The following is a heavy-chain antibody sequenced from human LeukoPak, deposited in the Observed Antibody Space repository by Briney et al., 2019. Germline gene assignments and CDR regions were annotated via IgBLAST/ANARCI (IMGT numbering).Heavy chain of an antibody. Sequence: GGSLRLSCAASGFTFSSYSMNWVRQAPGKGLEWVSSIGSSSSYIYYADSVKGRFTISRDNAKNSLYLQMNSLRAEDTAVYYCATGIAAAGTVYWGQGTLVTVSS. CDR2: IGSSSSYI. CDR3: ATGIAAAGTVY. D-gene: IGHD6-13*01. V-gene: IGHV3-21*01. CDR1: GFTFSSYS. J-gene: IGHJ4*02.